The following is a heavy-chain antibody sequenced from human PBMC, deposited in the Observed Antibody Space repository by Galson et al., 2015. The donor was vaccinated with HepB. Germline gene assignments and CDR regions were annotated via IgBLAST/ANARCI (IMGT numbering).Heavy chain of an antibody. CDR2: INPNSGGT. V-gene: IGHV1-2*06. Sequence: VSCKASGYTFTDYYMHWVRQALGQGLEWMGRINPNSGGTKYAQKFQGRVTMTRDTSISTAYMELSRLRSDDTALYYCARGGDLLSGYDLLRDGSDVWGQWTTDTVSS. D-gene: IGHD3-9*01. CDR3: ARGGDLLSGYDLLRDGSDV. CDR1: GYTFTDYY. J-gene: IGHJ6*02.